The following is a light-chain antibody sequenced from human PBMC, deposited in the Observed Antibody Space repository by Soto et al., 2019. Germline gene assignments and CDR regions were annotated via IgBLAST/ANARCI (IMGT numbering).Light chain of an antibody. CDR1: SSDVGGYNY. J-gene: IGLJ1*01. V-gene: IGLV2-14*01. CDR3: NSYTSKSTGV. Sequence: QAALTQPASGSGSPGQSITISCTGTSSDVGGYNYVSWYQQHPGKAPKLIIYEVSNRLSGVSNRFSGSNSGNTASLTISGLQAEDEADYYCNSYTSKSTGVFGTGTKLTVL. CDR2: EVS.